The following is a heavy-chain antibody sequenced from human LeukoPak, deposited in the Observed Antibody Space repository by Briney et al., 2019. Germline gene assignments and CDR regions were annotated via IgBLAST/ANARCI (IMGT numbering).Heavy chain of an antibody. J-gene: IGHJ6*02. CDR2: ISGSGGST. CDR1: GFTFSSYA. Sequence: GGSLRLSCAASGFTFSSYAMSWVRQAPGKGLEWVSAISGSGGSTYYADSVKGRFTISRDNSKNTLYLQMNSLRAEDTAVYYCVKDLRWELLREYYYGMDVWGQGTTVTVSS. CDR3: VKDLRWELLREYYYGMDV. V-gene: IGHV3-23*01. D-gene: IGHD1-26*01.